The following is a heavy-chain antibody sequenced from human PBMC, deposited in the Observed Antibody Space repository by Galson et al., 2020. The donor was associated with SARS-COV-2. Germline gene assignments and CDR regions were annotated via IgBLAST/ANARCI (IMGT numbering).Heavy chain of an antibody. V-gene: IGHV4-31*03. J-gene: IGHJ6*02. D-gene: IGHD7-27*01. CDR3: ARGDGTGDYSYVLDV. CDR1: GGSISSGGYY. CDR2: IYYTGST. Sequence: SETLSLTCTVSGGSISSGGYYWSWNRQHPGKGLEWIGYIYYTGSTWYNPSLTSRVAISVDTSKNHFSLKLSSVTAADTAVYCCARGDGTGDYSYVLDVWGQGTTVTVFS.